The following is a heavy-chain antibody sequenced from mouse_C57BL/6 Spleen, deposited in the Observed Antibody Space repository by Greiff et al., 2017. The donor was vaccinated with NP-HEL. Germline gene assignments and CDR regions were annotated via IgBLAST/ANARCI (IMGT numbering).Heavy chain of an antibody. CDR2: IDPETGGT. J-gene: IGHJ2*01. D-gene: IGHD1-1*01. CDR1: GYTFTDYE. Sequence: QVQLQQSGAELVRPGASVTLSCKASGYTFTDYEMHWVKQTPVHGLEWIGAIDPETGGTAYNQKFKGKAILTADKSSSTAYMELRSLTSEDSAVYYCTRGHYGSRNFDYWGQGTTLTVSS. CDR3: TRGHYGSRNFDY. V-gene: IGHV1-15*01.